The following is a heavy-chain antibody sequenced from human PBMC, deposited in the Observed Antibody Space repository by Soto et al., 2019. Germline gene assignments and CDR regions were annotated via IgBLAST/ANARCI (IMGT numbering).Heavy chain of an antibody. CDR3: ARCPYSSSWHPPVLFDY. Sequence: GGSLRLSCAASGFTFSSYAMHWVRQAPGKGLEWVAVISYDGSNKYYADSVKGRFTISRDNSKNTLYLQMNSLRAEDTAVYYCARCPYSSSWHPPVLFDYWGQGTLVTVSS. J-gene: IGHJ4*02. CDR2: ISYDGSNK. CDR1: GFTFSSYA. D-gene: IGHD6-13*01. V-gene: IGHV3-30-3*01.